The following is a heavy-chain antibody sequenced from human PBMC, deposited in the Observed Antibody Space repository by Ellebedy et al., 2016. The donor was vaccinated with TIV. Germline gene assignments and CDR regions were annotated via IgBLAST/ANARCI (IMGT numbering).Heavy chain of an antibody. Sequence: GGSLRLSCAASGFTFSGSAMHWVRQASGKGLEWIGRIRGKPNNYATAYAASLKGRFTISRDNAKNSLYLQMSSLRAEDTAVYYCARDNTNPRSAFDIWGQGTMVTVSS. CDR2: IRGKPNNYAT. D-gene: IGHD1-14*01. V-gene: IGHV3-73*01. CDR1: GFTFSGSA. CDR3: ARDNTNPRSAFDI. J-gene: IGHJ3*02.